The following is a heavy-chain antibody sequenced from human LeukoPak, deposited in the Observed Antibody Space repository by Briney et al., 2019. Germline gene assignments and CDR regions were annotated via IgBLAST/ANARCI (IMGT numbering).Heavy chain of an antibody. CDR1: GLIFHDYS. D-gene: IGHD3-9*01. J-gene: IGHJ3*02. V-gene: IGHV3-21*01. Sequence: GGSLRLSCVVSGLIFHDYSMNWVRQAPGKGLEWVSSISGPSDYTYYTDSVKGRFTISRDNARNSLYLQMNSLRADDTAIYYCAKDWGDILTGPDAFDIWGQGTMVTVSS. CDR3: AKDWGDILTGPDAFDI. CDR2: ISGPSDYT.